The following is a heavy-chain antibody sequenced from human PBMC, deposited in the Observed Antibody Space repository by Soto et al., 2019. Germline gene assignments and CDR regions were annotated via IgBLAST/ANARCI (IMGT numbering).Heavy chain of an antibody. J-gene: IGHJ6*02. CDR1: GYTFTSYY. CDR2: INPSGGST. CDR3: ARGGLGRFLEWLSTKNYYYYGMDV. Sequence: QVQLVQSGAEVKKPGASVKVSCKASGYTFTSYYMHWVRQAPGQGLEWMGIINPSGGSTSYAQKFQGRVTMTRDTSTSTVYMELSSPRSEDTAVYYCARGGLGRFLEWLSTKNYYYYGMDVWGQGTTVTVSS. D-gene: IGHD3-3*01. V-gene: IGHV1-46*01.